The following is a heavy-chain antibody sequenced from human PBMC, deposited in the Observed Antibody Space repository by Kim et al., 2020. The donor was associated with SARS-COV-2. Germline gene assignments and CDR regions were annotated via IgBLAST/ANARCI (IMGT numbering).Heavy chain of an antibody. Sequence: GTTAHHPPGKGRFTNSMDDSKNTLYLQMNSLKTEDTAVYYCTTDEMDVWGQGTTVTVSS. V-gene: IGHV3-15*01. CDR2: GTT. CDR3: TTDEMDV. J-gene: IGHJ6*02.